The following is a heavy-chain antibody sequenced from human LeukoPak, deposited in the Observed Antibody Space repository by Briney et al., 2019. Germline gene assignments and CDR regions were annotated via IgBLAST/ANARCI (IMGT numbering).Heavy chain of an antibody. V-gene: IGHV4-39*01. D-gene: IGHD2-2*01. CDR3: ARQGTSIVVVPAAMIPPFDY. CDR2: IYYSGST. CDR1: GGSISSSSYY. J-gene: IGHJ4*02. Sequence: SETLSLTCTVSGGSISSSSYYWGWIRQPPGKGLEWIGSIYYSGSTYYNPSLKSRVTISVDTSKNQFSLKLSSVTAADTAVYYCARQGTSIVVVPAAMIPPFDYWGQGTLVTVSS.